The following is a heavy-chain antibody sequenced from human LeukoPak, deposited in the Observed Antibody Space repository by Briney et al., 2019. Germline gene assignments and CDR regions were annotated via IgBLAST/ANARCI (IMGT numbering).Heavy chain of an antibody. V-gene: IGHV3-74*01. CDR3: ARSSVVVVIDY. CDR2: INSDGSST. J-gene: IGHJ4*02. CDR1: GFTFSSYW. D-gene: IGHD3-22*01. Sequence: PGGSLRLSCAASGFTFSSYWMHWVRQAPWKGLVWVSRINSDGSSTSYADSVKGRFTISRDNAKNTVYLQMNSLRAGDTAVYYCARSSVVVVIDYWGQGTLVTVSS.